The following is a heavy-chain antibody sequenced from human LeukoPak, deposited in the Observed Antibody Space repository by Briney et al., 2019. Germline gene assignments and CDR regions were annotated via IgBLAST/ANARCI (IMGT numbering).Heavy chain of an antibody. Sequence: SQTLSLTCTVSGGSISSGDYYWSWIRQPPGKGLEWIGYIYYSGSTYYNPSLKSRVTIPVDTSKNQFSLKLSSVTAADTAVYYCARAGDIVVVPALNWFDPWGQGTLVTVSS. CDR3: ARAGDIVVVPALNWFDP. D-gene: IGHD2-2*01. V-gene: IGHV4-30-4*08. J-gene: IGHJ5*02. CDR1: GGSISSGDYY. CDR2: IYYSGST.